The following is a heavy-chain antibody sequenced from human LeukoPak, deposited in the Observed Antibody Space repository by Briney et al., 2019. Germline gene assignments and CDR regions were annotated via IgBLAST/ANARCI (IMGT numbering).Heavy chain of an antibody. D-gene: IGHD3-10*01. CDR3: AKVPPMVRGVTYYFDY. Sequence: GGSLRLSCAASGFTFSSYAMSWVRQAPGKGLEWVSATSGSGGSTYYADSVKGRFTISRDNSKNTLYLQMNSLRAEDTAVYYCAKVPPMVRGVTYYFDYWGQGTLVTVPS. CDR2: TSGSGGST. CDR1: GFTFSSYA. V-gene: IGHV3-23*01. J-gene: IGHJ4*02.